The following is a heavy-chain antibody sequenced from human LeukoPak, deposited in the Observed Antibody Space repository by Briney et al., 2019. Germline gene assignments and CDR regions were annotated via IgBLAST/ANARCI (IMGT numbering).Heavy chain of an antibody. CDR3: ARDCGGCQGVFDI. V-gene: IGHV1-2*02. D-gene: IGHD2-21*01. CDR1: GYTFAGHW. Sequence: GASVKVSCKASGYTFAGHWIHWVRQAPGQGLEWMASITPYNGDRSSAQRFQDRVTMTLDTSISTAYMELSRLTFDDTAVYYWARDCGGCQGVFDIWGQGTMVSVSS. J-gene: IGHJ3*02. CDR2: ITPYNGDR.